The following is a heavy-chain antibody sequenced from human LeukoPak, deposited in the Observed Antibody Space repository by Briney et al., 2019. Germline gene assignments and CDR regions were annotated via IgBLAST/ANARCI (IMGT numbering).Heavy chain of an antibody. Sequence: PGGSLRLSCITSGFTFSAYGMHWVRQVPGKGLVWVSRINNDGSSASYVDSVKGRFTISRDNAKNTLFLQMNSLRAEDTAVYYCARRGTGHGMDVWGQGTTVIVSS. V-gene: IGHV3-74*01. D-gene: IGHD1-1*01. CDR2: INNDGSSA. CDR3: ARRGTGHGMDV. J-gene: IGHJ6*02. CDR1: GFTFSAYG.